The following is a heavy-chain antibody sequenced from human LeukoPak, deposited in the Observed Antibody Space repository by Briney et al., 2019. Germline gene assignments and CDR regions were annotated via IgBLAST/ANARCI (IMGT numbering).Heavy chain of an antibody. J-gene: IGHJ4*02. V-gene: IGHV4-59*01. CDR2: TYYSGST. D-gene: IGHD6-13*01. Sequence: SETLSLTCTVSGGSINNYYWSWIRQPPGKGLEWIGYTYYSGSTDYNPSLNSRITISLDTSKNQFSLKLTSVTAADTAVYYCARGGSSWDRGYYFDYWGQGTLVTVSS. CDR1: GGSINNYY. CDR3: ARGGSSWDRGYYFDY.